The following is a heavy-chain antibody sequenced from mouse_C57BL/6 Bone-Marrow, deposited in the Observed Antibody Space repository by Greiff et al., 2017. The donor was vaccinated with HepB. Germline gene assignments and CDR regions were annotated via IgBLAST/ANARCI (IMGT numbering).Heavy chain of an antibody. CDR3: VRHTLYYDYDWWYFDV. CDR1: GFSFNTYA. J-gene: IGHJ1*03. Sequence: EVQRVESGGGLVQPKGSLKLSCAASGFSFNTYAMNWVRQAPGKGLEWVARIRSKSNNYATYYADSVKDRFTISRDDSESMLYLQMNNLKTEDTAMYYCVRHTLYYDYDWWYFDVWGTGTTVTVSS. CDR2: IRSKSNNYAT. D-gene: IGHD2-4*01. V-gene: IGHV10-1*01.